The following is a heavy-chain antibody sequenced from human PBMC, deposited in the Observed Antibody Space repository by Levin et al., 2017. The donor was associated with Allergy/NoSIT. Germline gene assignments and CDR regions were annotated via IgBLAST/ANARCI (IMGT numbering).Heavy chain of an antibody. Sequence: AGGSLRLSCAASGFTFTSYAMAWVRQAPGKGLEWVASITGSAATTYYADSVKGRLTLSKDNPKNALVLQVNSLRPEDTADYDCAKDRRFTVTADFDNWGHGTRVTVAS. J-gene: IGHJ4*01. CDR1: GFTFTSYA. D-gene: IGHD4-17*01. CDR2: ITGSAATT. V-gene: IGHV3-23*01. CDR3: AKDRRFTVTADFDN.